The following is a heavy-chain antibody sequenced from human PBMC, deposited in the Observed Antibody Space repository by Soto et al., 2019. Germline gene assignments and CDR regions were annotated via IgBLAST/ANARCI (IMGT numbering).Heavy chain of an antibody. J-gene: IGHJ4*02. Sequence: PSETLSLTCTVSGGSISSGGYFWSWVRQHPGKGLEWIGNIYYSGLTYYNPSLKSRVTISVDTSKNQFSLKLSSVTAADTAVYYCARFAREENPKVGYWYHFDYWGQGTRVTVSS. CDR3: ARFAREENPKVGYWYHFDY. D-gene: IGHD2-8*02. CDR2: IYYSGLT. CDR1: GGSISSGGYF. V-gene: IGHV4-31*03.